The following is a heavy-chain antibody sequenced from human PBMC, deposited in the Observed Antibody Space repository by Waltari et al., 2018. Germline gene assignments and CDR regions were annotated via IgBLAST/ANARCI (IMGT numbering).Heavy chain of an antibody. D-gene: IGHD2-21*02. CDR1: GFTFSSYG. Sequence: QVQLVESGGGVVQPGGSLRLSCAASGFTFSSYGMHWVRQAPGKGLEWVAFIRYDGSNKYYANSVKGRFTISRDNSKNTLYLQMNSLRAEDTAVYYCAKDHGGDRPYLFDYWGQGTLVTVSS. CDR3: AKDHGGDRPYLFDY. CDR2: IRYDGSNK. V-gene: IGHV3-30*02. J-gene: IGHJ4*02.